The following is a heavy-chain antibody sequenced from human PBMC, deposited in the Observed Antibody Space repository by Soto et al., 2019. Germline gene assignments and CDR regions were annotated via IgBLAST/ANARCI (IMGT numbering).Heavy chain of an antibody. V-gene: IGHV3-21*01. D-gene: IGHD1-1*01. CDR3: ARDHDGSLDY. J-gene: IGHJ4*02. Sequence: PGGSLRLSCAASGFTFSTYSMNWVRQAPGKGLKWVSSISSSSGYIYYADSVKGRFTISRDNAKNSLYLQMNSLRAEDTAVYYCARDHDGSLDYCGQGTLVTAPQ. CDR2: ISSSSGYI. CDR1: GFTFSTYS.